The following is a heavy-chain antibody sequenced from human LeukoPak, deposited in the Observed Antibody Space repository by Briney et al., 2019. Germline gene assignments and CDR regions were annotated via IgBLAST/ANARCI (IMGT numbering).Heavy chain of an antibody. D-gene: IGHD6-19*01. CDR2: IYSGGST. V-gene: IGHV3-66*01. J-gene: IGHJ4*02. Sequence: GGSLRLSCAASGFTVSSNYMSWVRQAPGKGLEWVSVIYSGGSTHYADSVKGRFTISRDNSKNTLYLQMNSLRAEDTAVYYCARASAEPVDYFDYWGQGTLATVSS. CDR1: GFTVSSNY. CDR3: ARASAEPVDYFDY.